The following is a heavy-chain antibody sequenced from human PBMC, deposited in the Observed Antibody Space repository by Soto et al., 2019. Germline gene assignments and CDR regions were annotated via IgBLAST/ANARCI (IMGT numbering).Heavy chain of an antibody. D-gene: IGHD6-19*01. V-gene: IGHV1-2*04. CDR3: ARDSSLSIAVAGTDFGPRTDFDY. Sequence: QVPLVQSGAEVKKPGASVKVSCKASGYTFTGYYMHWVRQAPGQGLEWMGWINPNSGGTNYAQKFQGWVTMTRDTSISTAYMELSRLRSDDTAVYYCARDSSLSIAVAGTDFGPRTDFDYWGQGTLVTVSS. J-gene: IGHJ4*02. CDR2: INPNSGGT. CDR1: GYTFTGYY.